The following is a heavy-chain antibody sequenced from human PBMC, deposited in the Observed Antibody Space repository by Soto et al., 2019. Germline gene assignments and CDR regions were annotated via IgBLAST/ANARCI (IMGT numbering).Heavy chain of an antibody. CDR2: IYYSGST. CDR3: ARLGCSGGSCYSYYYYYYMDV. V-gene: IGHV4-39*01. J-gene: IGHJ6*03. D-gene: IGHD2-15*01. Sequence: SETLSLTCTVSGGSISSSSYYWGWIRQPPGKGLEWIGSIYYSGSTYYNPSLKSRVTISVDTSKNQFSLKLGSVTAADTAVYYCARLGCSGGSCYSYYYYYYMDVWGKGTTVTVSS. CDR1: GGSISSSSYY.